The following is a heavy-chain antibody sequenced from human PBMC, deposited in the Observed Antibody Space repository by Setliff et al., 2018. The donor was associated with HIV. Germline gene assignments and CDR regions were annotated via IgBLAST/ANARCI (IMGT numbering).Heavy chain of an antibody. J-gene: IGHJ6*03. Sequence: HPGGSLRLSCTASGFTFGDYTLSWVRQAPGKGLEWVGFIRSKPYGGTTEYGASVKGRFTMSRDDSKSIAYLQMNSLKTEDTAVYYCTRDRITIFGVVMRSNYYYMDVWGKGTTVTVSS. V-gene: IGHV3-49*04. CDR2: IRSKPYGGTT. CDR1: GFTFGDYT. CDR3: TRDRITIFGVVMRSNYYYMDV. D-gene: IGHD3-3*01.